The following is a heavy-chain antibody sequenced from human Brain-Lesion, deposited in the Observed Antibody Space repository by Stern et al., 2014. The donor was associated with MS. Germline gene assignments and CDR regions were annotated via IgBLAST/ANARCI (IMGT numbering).Heavy chain of an antibody. CDR1: GGSISSGGYY. Sequence: VQLVESGPGLVKPSQTLSLSCTVSGGSISSGGYYWSWIRQPAGKGLEWIGRIFNRGSTSYTPSLKSRVTISRDTSKNQFSLRLNSMTAADTAVYYCARGRVVPGFQYYATDVWGQGTTVIVSS. CDR2: IFNRGST. CDR3: ARGRVVPGFQYYATDV. V-gene: IGHV4-61*02. D-gene: IGHD2-2*01. J-gene: IGHJ6*02.